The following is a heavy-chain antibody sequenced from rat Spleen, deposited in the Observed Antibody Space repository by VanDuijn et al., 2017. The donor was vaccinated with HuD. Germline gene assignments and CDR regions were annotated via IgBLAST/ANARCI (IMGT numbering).Heavy chain of an antibody. D-gene: IGHD1-10*01. Sequence: EVQLVESGGGLVQPGRSLKLSCAASGFTFSNYDMAWVRQAPTKGLEWVASISTSGGSTYYRDSVKGRFTGSRDNAKSTLYLQMDSLRSEDTATYYCARGGTTTGYWGQGVMVTVSS. CDR2: ISTSGGST. CDR3: ARGGTTTGY. J-gene: IGHJ2*01. CDR1: GFTFSNYD. V-gene: IGHV5-25*01.